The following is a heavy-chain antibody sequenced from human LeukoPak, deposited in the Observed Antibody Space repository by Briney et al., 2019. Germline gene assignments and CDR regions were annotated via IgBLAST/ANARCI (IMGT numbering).Heavy chain of an antibody. Sequence: SVKVSCKASGGSFSSYVISWVRQAPGQGLEWMGGIIPMVGTANYAQKFQGRVTVTADESTSTAYMELSSLRSEDTAVYYCAREPLDSGGNAFDYWGQGTLVTVSS. CDR2: IIPMVGTA. V-gene: IGHV1-69*01. J-gene: IGHJ4*02. CDR3: AREPLDSGGNAFDY. D-gene: IGHD4-23*01. CDR1: GGSFSSYV.